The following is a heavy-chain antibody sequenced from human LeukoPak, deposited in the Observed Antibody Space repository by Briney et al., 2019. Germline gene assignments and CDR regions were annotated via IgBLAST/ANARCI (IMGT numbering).Heavy chain of an antibody. Sequence: AASVKVSCKASGYTFTSYAIHWVRQAPGQRLEWLGWINAGNGNTKYSQKFQGRVTITSDTSATTAYMELTSLRSEDTAVYFCARRYCSSTSCQYYFDYWGQGTLVTVSS. D-gene: IGHD2-2*01. CDR3: ARRYCSSTSCQYYFDY. J-gene: IGHJ4*02. CDR2: INAGNGNT. V-gene: IGHV1-3*01. CDR1: GYTFTSYA.